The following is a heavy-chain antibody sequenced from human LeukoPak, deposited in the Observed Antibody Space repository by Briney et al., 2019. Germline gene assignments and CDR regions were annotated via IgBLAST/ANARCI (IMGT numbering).Heavy chain of an antibody. V-gene: IGHV4-34*01. D-gene: IGHD6-13*01. CDR3: ASTTAAAGNLDDY. J-gene: IGHJ4*02. CDR2: INHSGST. CDR1: GGSFSRYY. Sequence: SETLSLTCAVYGGSFSRYYWSWIRQPPGKGLEWIGEINHSGSTNYNPSLKSRVTISVDTSKNQFSLKLSSVTAADTAVYYCASTTAAAGNLDDYWGQGTLVTVSS.